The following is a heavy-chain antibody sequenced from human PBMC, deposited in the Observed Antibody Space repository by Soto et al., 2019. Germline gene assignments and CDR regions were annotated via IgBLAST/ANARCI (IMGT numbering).Heavy chain of an antibody. CDR1: GFTFSSYW. Sequence: PGGSPRLSCAASGFTFSSYWMSWVRQAPGKGLEWVANIKQDGSEKYYVDSVKGRFTISRDNAKNSLYLQMNSLRAEDTALYYCARDVDADFRTDFDYWGRGTLVTVSS. D-gene: IGHD4-17*01. J-gene: IGHJ4*02. V-gene: IGHV3-7*03. CDR3: ARDVDADFRTDFDY. CDR2: IKQDGSEK.